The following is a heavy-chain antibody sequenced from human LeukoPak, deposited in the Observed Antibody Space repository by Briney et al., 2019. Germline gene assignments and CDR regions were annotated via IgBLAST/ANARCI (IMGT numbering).Heavy chain of an antibody. CDR3: ARIRDYGGKSRYGMDV. V-gene: IGHV2-70*01. J-gene: IGHJ6*02. D-gene: IGHD4-23*01. CDR2: SDWDDDK. CDR1: DFSLRTSGMC. Sequence: SGPTLAKPTQTLILLCTFCDFSLRTSGMCVSWIRQPQGKSPERLALSDWDDDKYYRPSLKTRLTLSKDTSKNQVVLTMTNMAPVDTATYYCARIRDYGGKSRYGMDVWGQGTTVTVSS.